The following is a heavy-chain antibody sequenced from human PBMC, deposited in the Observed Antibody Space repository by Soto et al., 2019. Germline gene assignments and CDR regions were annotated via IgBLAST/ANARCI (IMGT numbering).Heavy chain of an antibody. Sequence: QVQLQQWGGGLLKPSETLSLTCAVYGGSISGYYWSWIRQPPGKGLEWIGEISPTGTTNYTPSLKRRVTMSGDPPNNQFSLKLTSVTAADTAVYYCARGGDGGAATWGQGTLVTVSS. CDR3: ARGGDGGAAT. CDR2: ISPTGTT. J-gene: IGHJ5*02. D-gene: IGHD2-15*01. V-gene: IGHV4-34*01. CDR1: GGSISGYY.